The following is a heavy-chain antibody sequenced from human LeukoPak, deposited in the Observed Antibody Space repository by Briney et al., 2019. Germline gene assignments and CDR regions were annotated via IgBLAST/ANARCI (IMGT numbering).Heavy chain of an antibody. V-gene: IGHV4-4*07. CDR3: AITDDYVWGSYRYRGGILDY. D-gene: IGHD3-16*02. CDR1: GVSISSYY. J-gene: IGHJ4*02. Sequence: PSETLSLTCIVSGVSISSYYWSWIRQPAGKGLEWIGRIYTSGSTNYNPSLKSRVTMSVDTSKNQFSLKLSSVTAADTAVYYCAITDDYVWGSYRYRGGILDYWGQGTLVTVSS. CDR2: IYTSGST.